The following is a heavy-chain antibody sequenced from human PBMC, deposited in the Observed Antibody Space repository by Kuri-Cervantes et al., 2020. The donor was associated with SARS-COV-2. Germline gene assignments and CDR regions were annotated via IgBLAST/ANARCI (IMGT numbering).Heavy chain of an antibody. J-gene: IGHJ4*02. D-gene: IGHD2-15*01. Sequence: GESLKISCAASGFTFSSYSMNWVRQAPGKGLEWVSSISSSSSYIYYADSVKGRFTISRNNAKNSLYLQMNSLRAEDTAVYYCAIAADMGIFDYWGQGTLVTVSS. V-gene: IGHV3-21*01. CDR2: ISSSSSYI. CDR3: AIAADMGIFDY. CDR1: GFTFSSYS.